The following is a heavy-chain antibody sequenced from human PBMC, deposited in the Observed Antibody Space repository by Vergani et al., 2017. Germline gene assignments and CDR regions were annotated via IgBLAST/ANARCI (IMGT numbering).Heavy chain of an antibody. CDR2: LSASDRRT. CDR3: AKVGRSEVAGTFGAFDI. J-gene: IGHJ3*02. Sequence: EVQLLESGGDLVQPGGSLRLSCEASGFTFIMHAMSWVRQAPGKGLEWVSTLSASDRRTHYADSVKGRFTSSRDNSKNTLFLHMNSLRPEDTAVYYCAKVGRSEVAGTFGAFDIWGQGTMVTVSS. CDR1: GFTFIMHA. D-gene: IGHD6-19*01. V-gene: IGHV3-23*01.